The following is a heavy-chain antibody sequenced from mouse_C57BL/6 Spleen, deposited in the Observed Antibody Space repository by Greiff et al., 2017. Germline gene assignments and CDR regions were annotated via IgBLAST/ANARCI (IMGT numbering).Heavy chain of an antibody. D-gene: IGHD2-12*01. J-gene: IGHJ2*01. Sequence: VQLQQSGPELVKPGASVKISCKASGYTFTDYYMNWVQQSHGKSLEWIGDINPNNGGTSYNQKFKGKATLSVDKSSSTAYMEIRSLTSEDSAVYDCARGKSYDVGDFDYWGQGTTLTVSS. V-gene: IGHV1-26*01. CDR2: INPNNGGT. CDR3: ARGKSYDVGDFDY. CDR1: GYTFTDYY.